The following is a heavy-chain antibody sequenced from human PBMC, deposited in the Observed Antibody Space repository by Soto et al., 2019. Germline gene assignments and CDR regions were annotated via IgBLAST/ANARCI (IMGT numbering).Heavy chain of an antibody. CDR2: IYPGDSDT. J-gene: IGHJ6*02. Sequence: PGESLKISCKGSGYTFTNYWIRWVRQMPGKGLEWMGIIYPGDSDTKYDPSFQGQVTISADKSITTTYLRWTSLKASDTAIYYCAASIFYYGMDVWGQGTTVTVSS. CDR3: AASIFYYGMDV. V-gene: IGHV5-51*01. CDR1: GYTFTNYW.